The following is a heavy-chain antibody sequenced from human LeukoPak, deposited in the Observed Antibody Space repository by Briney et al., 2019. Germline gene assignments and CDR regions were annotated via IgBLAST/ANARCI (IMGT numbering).Heavy chain of an antibody. J-gene: IGHJ4*02. CDR2: IKQDGSEK. CDR3: ARAAARGYDILTGDFDY. D-gene: IGHD3-9*01. V-gene: IGHV3-7*01. Sequence: GGSLRLSCAASGFTFSSYWMSWVRQAPGKGLDWVANIKQDGSEKYYVDSVKGRFTISRDNANNSLYLQMNSLRAEDTAVYYCARAAARGYDILTGDFDYWGQGTLVTVSS. CDR1: GFTFSSYW.